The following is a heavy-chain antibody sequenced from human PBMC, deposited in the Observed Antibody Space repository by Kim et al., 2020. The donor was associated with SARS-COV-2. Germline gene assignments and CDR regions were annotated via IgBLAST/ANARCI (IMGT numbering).Heavy chain of an antibody. V-gene: IGHV4-39*01. J-gene: IGHJ5*02. CDR2: MHHSGST. CDR1: GDSISSSSYY. CDR3: ARACGGNLLNWFDP. D-gene: IGHD2-21*02. Sequence: SETLSLTCTVSGDSISSSSYYWGWIRPPPGKGLVWIGTMHHSGSTSYCPSLKSRVTISVDTSKNQFSLKRRSVTAADTAVYHCARACGGNLLNWFDPWGPGTLCSVSS.